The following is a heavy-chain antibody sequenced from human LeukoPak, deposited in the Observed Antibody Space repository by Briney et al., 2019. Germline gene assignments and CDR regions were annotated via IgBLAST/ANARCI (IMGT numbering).Heavy chain of an antibody. Sequence: QSGGSLRLSCAASGFTFSSYGMHWVRQAPGKGLEWVAFISHDGSNEYYADSVKGRFTISRDSSKNTLYLQMNSLRAEDTAVYYCARNYYDRSGYSDTFDYWGQGTLVTVSS. D-gene: IGHD3-22*01. J-gene: IGHJ4*02. CDR3: ARNYYDRSGYSDTFDY. V-gene: IGHV3-30*19. CDR1: GFTFSSYG. CDR2: ISHDGSNE.